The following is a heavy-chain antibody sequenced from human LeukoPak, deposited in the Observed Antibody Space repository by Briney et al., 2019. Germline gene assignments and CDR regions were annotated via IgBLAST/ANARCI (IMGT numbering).Heavy chain of an antibody. CDR1: GYTFISYG. D-gene: IGHD5-12*01. CDR2: ISGHNGKT. V-gene: IGHV1-18*01. J-gene: IGHJ4*02. Sequence: ASVKVSCKASGYTFISYGISWVRQAPGQGLEWMGWISGHNGKTIYGQRFQGRVTMTTETSTSTAYMELRSLRSDDTAIYYCTRDRWVLWATTPYYFEYWGQGTLVTVSS. CDR3: TRDRWVLWATTPYYFEY.